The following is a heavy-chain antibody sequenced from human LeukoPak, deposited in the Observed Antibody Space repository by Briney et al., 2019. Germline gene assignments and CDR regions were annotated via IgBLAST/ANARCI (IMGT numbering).Heavy chain of an antibody. CDR1: GYSISSGYY. V-gene: IGHV4-38-2*02. Sequence: SETLSLTCTVSGYSISSGYYWSWIRQPPGKGLEWIGEINHSGSTNYNPSLKSRVTILVDTSKNQFSLKLSSVTAADTAVYYCARHSPRIAVAGTGWRYYYMDVWGKGTTVTISS. D-gene: IGHD6-19*01. J-gene: IGHJ6*03. CDR3: ARHSPRIAVAGTGWRYYYMDV. CDR2: INHSGST.